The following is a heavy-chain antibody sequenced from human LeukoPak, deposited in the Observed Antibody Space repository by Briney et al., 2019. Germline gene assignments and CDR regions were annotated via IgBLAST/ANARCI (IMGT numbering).Heavy chain of an antibody. Sequence: SETLSLTCSVSGGSITTYYWSWIRQPPGKGLEWIGYIYYSGSTNYNPSLKSRVTISVDTSKKQLFLKLSSVTAADTAVYYCASATFYYDTSDSPGHFQHWGQGTLVTVSS. CDR1: GGSITTYY. J-gene: IGHJ1*01. CDR3: ASATFYYDTSDSPGHFQH. V-gene: IGHV4-59*08. D-gene: IGHD3-22*01. CDR2: IYYSGST.